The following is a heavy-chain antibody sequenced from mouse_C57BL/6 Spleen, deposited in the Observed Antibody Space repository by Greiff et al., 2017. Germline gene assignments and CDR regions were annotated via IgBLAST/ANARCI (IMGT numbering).Heavy chain of an antibody. CDR2: INPYNGGT. J-gene: IGHJ1*03. CDR1: GYTFTDYY. Sequence: EVQLQQSGPVLVKPGASVKMSCKASGYTFTDYYMNWVKQSHGKSLEWIGVINPYNGGTSYNQKFKGKATLTVDKSSSTAYLELNSLTSEDSAVYYCARNDYDRDWDFDVWGTGTTVTVSS. D-gene: IGHD2-4*01. CDR3: ARNDYDRDWDFDV. V-gene: IGHV1-19*01.